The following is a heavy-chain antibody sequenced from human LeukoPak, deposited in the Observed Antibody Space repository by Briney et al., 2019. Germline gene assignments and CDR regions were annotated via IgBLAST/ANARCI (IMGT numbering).Heavy chain of an antibody. CDR1: GFTFSSYS. CDR3: ARDLSLYCSGGSCYSLNY. Sequence: SGGSLRLSCTASGFTFSSYSKNWVRQAPGKGLEWVSYISSSGSTIYYADSVKGRFTISRDNAKNSLYLQMNSLRAEDTAVYYCARDLSLYCSGGSCYSLNYWGQGTLVTVSS. CDR2: ISSSGSTI. V-gene: IGHV3-48*04. D-gene: IGHD2-15*01. J-gene: IGHJ4*02.